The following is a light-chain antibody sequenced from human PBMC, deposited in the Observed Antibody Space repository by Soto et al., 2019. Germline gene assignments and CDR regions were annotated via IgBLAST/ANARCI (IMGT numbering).Light chain of an antibody. CDR3: QTWVTGSHVV. CDR2: LDSDGSH. CDR1: SGHSSYA. J-gene: IGLJ2*01. V-gene: IGLV4-69*01. Sequence: QLVLTQSPSASASLGASVKLTCTLSSGHSSYAIAWHQQQTEKGHRFLMKLDSDGSHTKGDAIPDRLSGSSSGAERYLTISSLQSEDEDDYCCQTWVTGSHVVYGERTKLAVL.